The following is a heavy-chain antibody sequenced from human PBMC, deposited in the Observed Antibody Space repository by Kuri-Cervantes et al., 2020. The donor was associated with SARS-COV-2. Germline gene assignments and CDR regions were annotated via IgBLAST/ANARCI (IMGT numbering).Heavy chain of an antibody. CDR2: ISWNSGSI. CDR3: AKDIRSSGWSIDY. J-gene: IGHJ4*02. Sequence: SLKISCAASGFTFDDYAMHWVRQAPGKGLEWASGISWNSGSIGYADSVKGRFTISRDNAKNPLYLQMNSLRAEDTALYYCAKDIRSSGWSIDYWGQGTLVTVSS. D-gene: IGHD6-19*01. V-gene: IGHV3-9*01. CDR1: GFTFDDYA.